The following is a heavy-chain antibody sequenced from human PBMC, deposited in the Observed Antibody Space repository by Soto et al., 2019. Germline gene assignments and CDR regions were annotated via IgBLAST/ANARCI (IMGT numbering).Heavy chain of an antibody. CDR1: GFTFSSYA. CDR3: ARDLTLGSRSLDY. D-gene: IGHD6-13*01. Sequence: GGCLRLSCAASGFTFSSYAMHWVRQAPGKGLEWVAVISYDGSNKYYADSVKGRFTISRDNSKNTLYLQMNSLRAEDTAVYYCARDLTLGSRSLDYWGQGTLVTVSS. V-gene: IGHV3-30-3*01. J-gene: IGHJ4*02. CDR2: ISYDGSNK.